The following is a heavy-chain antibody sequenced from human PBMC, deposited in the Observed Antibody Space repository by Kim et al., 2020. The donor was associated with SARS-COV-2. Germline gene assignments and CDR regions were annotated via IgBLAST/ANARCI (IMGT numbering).Heavy chain of an antibody. J-gene: IGHJ2*01. CDR2: IIPILGIA. Sequence: SVKVSCKASGGTFSSYTISWVRQAPGQGLEWMGRIIPILGIANYAQKFQGRVTITADKSTSTAYMELSSLRSEDTAVYYCARDLRRMATIGWYFDLWGRGTLVTVSS. CDR3: ARDLRRMATIGWYFDL. CDR1: GGTFSSYT. V-gene: IGHV1-69*04. D-gene: IGHD5-12*01.